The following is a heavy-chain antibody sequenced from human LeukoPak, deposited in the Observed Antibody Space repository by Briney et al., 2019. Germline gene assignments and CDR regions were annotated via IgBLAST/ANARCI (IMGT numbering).Heavy chain of an antibody. CDR3: AGGGYYYDSSGYYTLDY. Sequence: SETLSLTCTVSGGSISSYYWSWIRQPAGKGLEWIGRIYTSGSTNYNPSLKSRVTMSVDTSKNQFSLKLSSVTAADTAVYYCAGGGYYYDSSGYYTLDYWGQGTLVTVSS. D-gene: IGHD3-22*01. CDR2: IYTSGST. J-gene: IGHJ4*02. V-gene: IGHV4-4*07. CDR1: GGSISSYY.